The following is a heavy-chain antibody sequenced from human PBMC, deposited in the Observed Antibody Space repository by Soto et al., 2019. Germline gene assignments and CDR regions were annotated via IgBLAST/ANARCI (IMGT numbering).Heavy chain of an antibody. Sequence: GASVKVSCKASGYTFTSYDINWVRQATGQGLEWMGWMNPNSGNTGYAQKFQGRVTMTRNTSISTAYMELSSLRSEDTAVYYCARGRGSSSTPLNWFDPWGQGTLVTVSS. CDR2: MNPNSGNT. J-gene: IGHJ5*02. CDR1: GYTFTSYD. CDR3: ARGRGSSSTPLNWFDP. D-gene: IGHD2-2*01. V-gene: IGHV1-8*01.